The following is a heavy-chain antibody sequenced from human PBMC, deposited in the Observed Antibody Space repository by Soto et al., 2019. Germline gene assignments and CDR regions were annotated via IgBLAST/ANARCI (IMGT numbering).Heavy chain of an antibody. CDR3: ARRARPDFYYMDV. V-gene: IGHV3-64*01. J-gene: IGHJ6*03. CDR2: ISTNGVGT. CDR1: GFTLSGYA. Sequence: GGSLRLSCSASGFTLSGYAMDWVRQAPGKGLEYVSGISTNGVGTYYANSVQGRFTISRDNSKNTVYLQMGSLRPEDMAVYYCARRARPDFYYMDVWGKGTTVTVSS. D-gene: IGHD6-6*01.